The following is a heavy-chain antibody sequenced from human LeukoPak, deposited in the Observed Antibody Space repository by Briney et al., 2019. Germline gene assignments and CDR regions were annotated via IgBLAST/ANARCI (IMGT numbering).Heavy chain of an antibody. CDR1: GGAIISYY. CDR3: TRLKFYDSTGYSPGYYMDV. J-gene: IGHJ6*03. V-gene: IGHV4-4*07. D-gene: IGHD3-22*01. CDR2: IYPTGNT. Sequence: SETLSLTCSVSGGAIISYYWSWIRQPAGKGPEWIGRIYPTGNTDYNPSLKTRVTMSTDLSKKQFSLRLRSVTAADTAVYYCTRLKFYDSTGYSPGYYMDVWGKGTAVTVSS.